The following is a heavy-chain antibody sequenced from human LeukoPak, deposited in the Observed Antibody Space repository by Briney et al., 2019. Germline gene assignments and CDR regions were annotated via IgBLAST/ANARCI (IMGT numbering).Heavy chain of an antibody. V-gene: IGHV3-30-3*01. D-gene: IGHD3-22*01. CDR2: ISYDGSNK. J-gene: IGHJ4*02. Sequence: GRSLRLSCAASGFTFSSYAMHWVRQAPGKGLEWVAVISYDGSNKYYADSVKGRFTISRDNSKNTLYLQMNSLRAEDTAVYYCARDPTVIGGYYFDYWGQGTLVTVSS. CDR1: GFTFSSYA. CDR3: ARDPTVIGGYYFDY.